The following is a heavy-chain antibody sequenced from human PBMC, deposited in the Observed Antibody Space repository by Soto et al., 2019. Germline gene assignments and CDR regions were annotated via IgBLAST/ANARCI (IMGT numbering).Heavy chain of an antibody. J-gene: IGHJ2*01. CDR1: GFTFSDYY. Sequence: QVQLVESGGGLVKPGGSLRLSCAASGFTFSDYYMSWIRQAPGKGLEWVSYISSSSSYTNYADSVKGRFTISRDNAKNSLYLQMNRLRAEDTAVYYCSGATKDYWHFDLWGRGTLVTVSS. D-gene: IGHD6-19*01. V-gene: IGHV3-11*05. CDR3: SGATKDYWHFDL. CDR2: ISSSSSYT.